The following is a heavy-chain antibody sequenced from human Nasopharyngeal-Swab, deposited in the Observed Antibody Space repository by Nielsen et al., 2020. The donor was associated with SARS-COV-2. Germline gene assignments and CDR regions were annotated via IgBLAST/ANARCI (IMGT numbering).Heavy chain of an antibody. D-gene: IGHD3-10*01. Sequence: GGSLRLSCAASGFTCSSYGMHWVRQAPGKGLEWVAVIWYDGSNKDYADSVKDRFTISRDNSKNTLYLQMNSLRAEDTAVYYCARDFPFGGDVAYWGQGTLVTVSS. J-gene: IGHJ4*02. CDR1: GFTCSSYG. V-gene: IGHV3-33*01. CDR3: ARDFPFGGDVAY. CDR2: IWYDGSNK.